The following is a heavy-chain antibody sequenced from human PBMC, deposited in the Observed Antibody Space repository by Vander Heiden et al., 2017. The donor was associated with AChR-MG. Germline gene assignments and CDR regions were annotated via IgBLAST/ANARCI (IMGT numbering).Heavy chain of an antibody. CDR2: ISSSSSYI. J-gene: IGHJ2*01. CDR1: GFTFSSYS. CDR3: ARGPRITVTTGWYFDL. V-gene: IGHV3-21*01. D-gene: IGHD4-17*01. Sequence: EVQLVESGGGLVKPGGSLRLSCAASGFTFSSYSMNWVRQAPGKGLEWVSSISSSSSYIYYADSVKGRFTISRDNAKNSLYLQMNSLRAEDTAVYYCARGPRITVTTGWYFDLWGRGTLVTVSS.